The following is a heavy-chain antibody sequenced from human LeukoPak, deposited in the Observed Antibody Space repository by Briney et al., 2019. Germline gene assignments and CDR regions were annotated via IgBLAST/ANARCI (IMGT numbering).Heavy chain of an antibody. CDR2: IYYSGST. CDR3: ARRYYDFWSGYYRGNFDY. D-gene: IGHD3-3*01. J-gene: IGHJ4*02. Sequence: SETLSLTCTVSGGSISSYYWSWIRQPPGKGLEWIGYIYYSGSTNYNPSLKSRVTISVDTSKNQFSLKLSSVTAADTAVYYCARRYYDFWSGYYRGNFDYWGQGTLVTVSS. V-gene: IGHV4-59*12. CDR1: GGSISSYY.